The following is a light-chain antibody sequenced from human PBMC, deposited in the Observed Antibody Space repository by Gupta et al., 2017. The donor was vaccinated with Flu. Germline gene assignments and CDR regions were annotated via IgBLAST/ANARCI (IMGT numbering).Light chain of an antibody. J-gene: IGKJ5*01. CDR3: RQDLQTSLT. CDR1: QSRLHSNGYNY. Sequence: DIAMTQSPLSLPVTPGEPASISCRSSQSRLHSNGYNYLDWHLQKPGQSPQLLLYLVSQRAYGVPDRFSSSGSGTDFTLKISRGAADDVGVYYCRQDLQTSLTFGQGTLVEIK. V-gene: IGKV2-28*01. CDR2: LVS.